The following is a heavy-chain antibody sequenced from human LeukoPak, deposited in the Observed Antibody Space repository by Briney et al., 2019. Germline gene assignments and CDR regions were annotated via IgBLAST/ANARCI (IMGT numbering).Heavy chain of an antibody. CDR2: ISGSGGST. J-gene: IGHJ4*02. V-gene: IGHV3-23*01. Sequence: PGGSLRLSCAASGFTFSSYAMSWVRQAPGKGLERVSAISGSGGSTYYADSVKGRFTISRDNSKNTLYLQTNSLRAEDSAVYYCAKNGQLLSAYYFDYWGQGTLVTVSS. D-gene: IGHD2-2*01. CDR1: GFTFSSYA. CDR3: AKNGQLLSAYYFDY.